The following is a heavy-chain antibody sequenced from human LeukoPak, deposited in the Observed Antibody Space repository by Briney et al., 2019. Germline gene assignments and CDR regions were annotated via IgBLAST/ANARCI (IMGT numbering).Heavy chain of an antibody. V-gene: IGHV4-59*01. Sequence: SETLSLTCTVSGGSINSYYWSWIRQPPGKGLEWIGDIYYSGSTNYNPSLKSRVAISVDTSKNQFSLKLSSVTAADTAVYYCARELLGYGAVHYFDYWGQGTLVTVSS. D-gene: IGHD4-17*01. CDR1: GGSINSYY. J-gene: IGHJ4*02. CDR3: ARELLGYGAVHYFDY. CDR2: IYYSGST.